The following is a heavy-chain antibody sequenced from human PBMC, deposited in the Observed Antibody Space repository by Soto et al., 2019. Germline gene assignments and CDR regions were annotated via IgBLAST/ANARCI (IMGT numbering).Heavy chain of an antibody. CDR3: ARAITISGVIYNWFDP. CDR1: SGSISSTTYY. J-gene: IGHJ5*02. V-gene: IGHV4-39*01. CDR2: IYYSGTT. Sequence: QLQLHESGPGLLKPSETLSLTCTVSSGSISSTTYYWAWIRQSPGKGLEWIGSIYYSGTTYYNPSLKGRVTIAVDASNNQFSLTLTSVTAADTAVYHCARAITISGVIYNWFDPWGPGTLVTVSS. D-gene: IGHD3-3*01.